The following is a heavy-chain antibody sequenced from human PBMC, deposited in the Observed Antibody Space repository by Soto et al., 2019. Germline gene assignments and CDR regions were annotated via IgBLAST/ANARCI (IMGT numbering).Heavy chain of an antibody. V-gene: IGHV4-31*03. CDR3: AGYCSGGSCYTAQSDD. CDR2: IYYSGST. CDR1: GGSISSGGYY. J-gene: IGHJ4*02. Sequence: SETLSLTCTVSGGSISSGGYYWSWIRQHPGKGLEWIGYIYYSGSTYYNPSLKSRVTISVDTSKNQFSLKLSSVTAADTAVYYCAGYCSGGSCYTAQSDDWGQGTRVTVAS. D-gene: IGHD2-15*01.